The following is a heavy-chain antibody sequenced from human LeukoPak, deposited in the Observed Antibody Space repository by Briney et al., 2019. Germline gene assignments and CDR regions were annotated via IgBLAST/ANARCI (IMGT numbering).Heavy chain of an antibody. D-gene: IGHD3-22*01. Sequence: NPSETLSLTCTVSGGSISSYYWSWIRQPAGKGLEWIGRIYTSGSTNYNPSLKSRVTMSVDTSKNQFSLKLSPVTAADTAVYYCASSTQVVLLDYWGQGTLVTVSS. CDR2: IYTSGST. J-gene: IGHJ4*02. CDR1: GGSISSYY. V-gene: IGHV4-4*07. CDR3: ASSTQVVLLDY.